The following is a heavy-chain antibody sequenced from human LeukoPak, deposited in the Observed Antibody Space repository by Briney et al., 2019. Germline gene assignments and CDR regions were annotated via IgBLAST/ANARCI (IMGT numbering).Heavy chain of an antibody. CDR2: ISYHGSNE. V-gene: IGHV3-30*04. D-gene: IGHD3-9*01. J-gene: IGHJ4*02. Sequence: GGSLRLSCEASGFTFSTYPMHWVRQAPDKGLEWVAMISYHGSNEYYADSVKGRFTISRDNSKNTLYLQMNNQRVEDTAIYYCARVHDTTGYYHYFASWGQGTLVTVSS. CDR1: GFTFSTYP. CDR3: ARVHDTTGYYHYFAS.